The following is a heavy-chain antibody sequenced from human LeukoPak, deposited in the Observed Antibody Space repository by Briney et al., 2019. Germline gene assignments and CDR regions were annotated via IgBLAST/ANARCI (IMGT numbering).Heavy chain of an antibody. CDR2: MNPNSGNT. Sequence: GALVKVSCKASGYTFTSYDINWVRQATGQGLEWMGWMNPNSGNTGYAQKFQGRVTMTRNTSISTAYMELSSLRSEDTAVYYCARVGADIVVVVAAIDYYYMDVWGKGTTVTVSS. CDR1: GYTFTSYD. J-gene: IGHJ6*03. V-gene: IGHV1-8*01. D-gene: IGHD2-15*01. CDR3: ARVGADIVVVVAAIDYYYMDV.